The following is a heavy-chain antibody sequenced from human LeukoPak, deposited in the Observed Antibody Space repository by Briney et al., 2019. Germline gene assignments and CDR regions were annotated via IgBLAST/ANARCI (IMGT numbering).Heavy chain of an antibody. V-gene: IGHV3-48*03. CDR1: GFTFSSYE. CDR3: ARGSPYYYDSSGYYYD. D-gene: IGHD3-22*01. Sequence: PGGSLRLSCAASGFTFSSYEMNWVRQAPGKGLEWVSYISSSGSTIHYADSVKGRFTISRDNAKNSLYLQMNSLRAEDTAAYYCARGSPYYYDSSGYYYDWGQGTLVTVSS. CDR2: ISSSGSTI. J-gene: IGHJ4*02.